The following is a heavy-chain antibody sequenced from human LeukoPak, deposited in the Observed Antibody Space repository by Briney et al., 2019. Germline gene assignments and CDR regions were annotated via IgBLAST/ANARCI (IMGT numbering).Heavy chain of an antibody. V-gene: IGHV4-59*01. D-gene: IGHD6-6*01. CDR1: GGSFSSYY. J-gene: IGHJ4*02. Sequence: SETLSLTCAVYGGSFSSYYWSWIRQPPGKGLEWIGYIYYSGSTNYDPSLKSRVTISVDTSKNQFSLKLSSVTAADTAVYYCARGTIAARRGTFDYWGQGTLVTVSS. CDR3: ARGTIAARRGTFDY. CDR2: IYYSGST.